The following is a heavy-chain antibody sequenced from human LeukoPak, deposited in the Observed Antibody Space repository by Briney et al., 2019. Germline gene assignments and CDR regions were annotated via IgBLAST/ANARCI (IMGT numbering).Heavy chain of an antibody. J-gene: IGHJ4*02. CDR3: ARDLPPDY. CDR2: IDPTGTYT. CDR1: GYTFASYY. V-gene: IGHV1-46*01. Sequence: ASVKVSCKASGYTFASYYLHWVRQGPGQGLEWMGIIDPTGTYTNYAQKFQGRVTMTSDTSTNTVYLELSSLKSDDTAVYYCARDLPPDYWGQGTLVTVSS.